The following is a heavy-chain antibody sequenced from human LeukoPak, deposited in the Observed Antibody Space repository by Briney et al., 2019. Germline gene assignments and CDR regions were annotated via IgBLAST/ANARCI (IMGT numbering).Heavy chain of an antibody. J-gene: IGHJ4*02. V-gene: IGHV4-59*08. CDR1: GGSISSYY. CDR2: IYYSGST. Sequence: PSETLSLTCTVSGGSISSYYWSWIRQPPGKGLEWIGYIYYSGSTNYNPSLKSRVTISVDTSKNQFSLKLSSVTAADTAVYYCARHTPNWTYDYWGQGTLVTVSS. CDR3: ARHTPNWTYDY. D-gene: IGHD1-7*01.